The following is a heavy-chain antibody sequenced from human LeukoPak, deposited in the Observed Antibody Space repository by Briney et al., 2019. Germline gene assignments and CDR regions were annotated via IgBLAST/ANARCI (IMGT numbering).Heavy chain of an antibody. CDR1: GFTFSSYG. CDR2: ISYDGSNK. V-gene: IGHV3-30*18. CDR3: AKDKDDDILTGYLGY. D-gene: IGHD3-9*01. J-gene: IGHJ4*02. Sequence: GRSLRLSCAASGFTFSSYGMHWVRQAPGKGLEWVAVISYDGSNKYYVDSVKGRFTISRDNSKNTLYLQMNSLRAEDTAVYYCAKDKDDDILTGYLGYWGQGTLVTVSS.